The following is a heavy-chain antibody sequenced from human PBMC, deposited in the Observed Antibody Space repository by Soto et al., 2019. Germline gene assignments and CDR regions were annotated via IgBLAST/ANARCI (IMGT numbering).Heavy chain of an antibody. J-gene: IGHJ4*02. V-gene: IGHV3-33*01. CDR1: GFTFSGYG. CDR3: VRDPSTQGYYFDY. CDR2: IWYDGSNK. Sequence: GGSLRLSCAASGFTFSGYGFHWVRQAPGKGLEWVALIWYDGSNKYYADSVKGRFTTSRDNSKNTLYLQMNSLRAEDTAVYYCVRDPSTQGYYFDYWGQGTLVTVSS. D-gene: IGHD2-2*01.